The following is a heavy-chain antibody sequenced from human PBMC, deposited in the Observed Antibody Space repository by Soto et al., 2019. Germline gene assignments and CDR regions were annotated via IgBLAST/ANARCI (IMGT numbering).Heavy chain of an antibody. CDR1: GGFFSGYY. CDR2: INHSGST. J-gene: IGHJ4*02. Sequence: QVQLQQWGAGLLKPSETLSLTCAVYGGFFSGYYWNWIRQPPGKGLEWIGEINHSGSTNYSPALKSRVTISVDTSENQFSMRLSSVTAADTAVYYCARGDGRNFDYWGQGTLVTVSS. CDR3: ARGDGRNFDY. V-gene: IGHV4-34*01.